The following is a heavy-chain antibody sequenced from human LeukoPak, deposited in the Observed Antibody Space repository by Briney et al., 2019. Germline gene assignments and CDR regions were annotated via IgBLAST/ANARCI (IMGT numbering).Heavy chain of an antibody. D-gene: IGHD6-25*01. CDR1: GFTVSSNS. CDR2: INSGGGT. V-gene: IGHV3-53*01. CDR3: AKGGMAASVTHFDC. J-gene: IGHJ4*02. Sequence: GGSLRLSCAASGFTVSSNSMSWVRQAPGKGLEWVSVINSGGGTYYTDSVKGRFTISRDNSKNTLYLQMDSLRVEDTAVYYCAKGGMAASVTHFDCWGQGTPVTVSS.